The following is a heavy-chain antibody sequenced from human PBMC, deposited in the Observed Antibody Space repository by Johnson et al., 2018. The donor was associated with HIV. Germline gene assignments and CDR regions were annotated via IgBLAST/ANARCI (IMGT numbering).Heavy chain of an antibody. J-gene: IGHJ3*01. Sequence: QMLLVESGGGVVKPGRYLRLACAASAFTFSNYAMHWVRQAPGKGLEWVAVISYDGSSKYYAESLKGRISISRDNSMNTLYLQMNSLRAEDTAVYYCATFGYTSGWIVTDDAFDVWGHGTLVTVSS. V-gene: IGHV3-30-3*01. D-gene: IGHD6-19*01. CDR2: ISYDGSSK. CDR3: ATFGYTSGWIVTDDAFDV. CDR1: AFTFSNYA.